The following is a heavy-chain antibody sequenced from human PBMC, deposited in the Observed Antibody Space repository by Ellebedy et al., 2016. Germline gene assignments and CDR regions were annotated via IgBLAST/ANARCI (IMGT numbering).Heavy chain of an antibody. CDR2: IWYDGSKK. CDR1: GFTFSSNG. J-gene: IGHJ4*02. D-gene: IGHD5-12*01. CDR3: AKETRGYSGIFDY. Sequence: GGSLRLXCAASGFTFSSNGMHWVRQAPGKGLEWVAVIWYDGSKKYYVDSVKGRFTISRDNSKNMLFLQMNSLRTEDTAVYYCAKETRGYSGIFDYWGQGTLVTVSS. V-gene: IGHV3-30*02.